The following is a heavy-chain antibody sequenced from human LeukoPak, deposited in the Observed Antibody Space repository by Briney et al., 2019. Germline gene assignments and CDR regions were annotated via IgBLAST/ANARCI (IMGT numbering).Heavy chain of an antibody. J-gene: IGHJ4*02. Sequence: GGSLRLSCAASGFTFSSYGMHWVRQAPGKGLEWVAVISYDGSNKYYADSVKGRFTISRDNSKNTLYLQTNSLRAEDTAVYYCAKAAGRVATITNFDYWGQGTLVTVSS. CDR3: AKAAGRVATITNFDY. CDR1: GFTFSSYG. CDR2: ISYDGSNK. V-gene: IGHV3-30*18. D-gene: IGHD5-12*01.